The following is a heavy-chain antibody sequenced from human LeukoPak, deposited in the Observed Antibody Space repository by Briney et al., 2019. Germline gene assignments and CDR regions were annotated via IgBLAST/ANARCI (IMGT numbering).Heavy chain of an antibody. V-gene: IGHV4-61*02. D-gene: IGHD1-26*01. Sequence: PSETLSLTCTVSGGSISSGSYYWSWIRQPAGKGLEWIGRIYTSGSTNYNPSLKSRVTISVDTSKNQFSLKLSSVTAADTAVYYCARLRVGATVIFLRDIWGQGTMVTVSS. CDR3: ARLRVGATVIFLRDI. J-gene: IGHJ3*02. CDR1: GGSISSGSYY. CDR2: IYTSGST.